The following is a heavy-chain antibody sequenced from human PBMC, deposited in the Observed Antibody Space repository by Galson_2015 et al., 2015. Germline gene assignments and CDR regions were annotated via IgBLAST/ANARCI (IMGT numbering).Heavy chain of an antibody. J-gene: IGHJ4*02. V-gene: IGHV3-73*01. CDR3: AKGAGLGTFSVDY. D-gene: IGHD3-10*01. CDR1: GFTFSDSA. Sequence: SLRLSCAASGFTFSDSAMHWVRQASGKGLEWVGRIRRKGNNYATAYAASVKGRFTISRDDSKNTAYLQMNSLKTEDTAVYYCAKGAGLGTFSVDYWGQGTLVTVSS. CDR2: IRRKGNNYAT.